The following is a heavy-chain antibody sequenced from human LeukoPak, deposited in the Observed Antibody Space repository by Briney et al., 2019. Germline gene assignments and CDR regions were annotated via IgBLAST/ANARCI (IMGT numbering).Heavy chain of an antibody. V-gene: IGHV5-51*01. D-gene: IGHD3-10*01. Sequence: GESLKISCKGSGYSFISNWIGWVRQMPGKGLAWMGIIYPGDSDTRYSPSFQGQVTISADKSISTAYLQWSSLRASDTAMYYCAKFHYYYGSGIFDAFDIWGQGTMVTVSS. CDR2: IYPGDSDT. CDR1: GYSFISNW. J-gene: IGHJ3*02. CDR3: AKFHYYYGSGIFDAFDI.